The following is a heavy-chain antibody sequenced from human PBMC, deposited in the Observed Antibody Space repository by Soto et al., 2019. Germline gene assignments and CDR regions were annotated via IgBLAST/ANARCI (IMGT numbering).Heavy chain of an antibody. CDR3: ARTSGYSSTDNWFDP. Sequence: QVQLVQSGAEVKKPGASVKASCKASGYTFTSYGISWVRQSPGQGLEWMGWISAYNGNTNNAQKFQGRVAVTTDTSTSTAYRELMNLRSDNTAVYYCARTSGYSSTDNWFDPWGQGTLVTVSS. D-gene: IGHD6-13*01. CDR2: ISAYNGNT. V-gene: IGHV1-18*01. J-gene: IGHJ5*02. CDR1: GYTFTSYG.